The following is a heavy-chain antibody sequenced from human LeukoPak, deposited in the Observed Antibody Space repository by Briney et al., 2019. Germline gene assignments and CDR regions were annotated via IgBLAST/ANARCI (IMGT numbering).Heavy chain of an antibody. CDR2: IYYSGST. Sequence: SESLSLTCAVYGGSFSGYYWSWIRQHPGKGLEWIGYIYYSGSTYYNPSLKSRVTISVDTSKNQFSLKLSSVTAADTAVYYCARVPYDFWSGDAFDIWGQGTMVTVSS. V-gene: IGHV4-31*11. J-gene: IGHJ3*02. CDR1: GGSFSGYY. D-gene: IGHD3-3*01. CDR3: ARVPYDFWSGDAFDI.